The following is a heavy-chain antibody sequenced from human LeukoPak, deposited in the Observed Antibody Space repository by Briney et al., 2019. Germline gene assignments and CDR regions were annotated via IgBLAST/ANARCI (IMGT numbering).Heavy chain of an antibody. J-gene: IGHJ6*03. CDR1: GFTFSSYA. CDR2: ISTNGGST. D-gene: IGHD3-16*01. CDR3: ARAAGGYFYYYCMDV. Sequence: GGSLRLSCAASGFTFSSYAMHWVRQAPGKGLEYVSTISTNGGSTYYANSMKGRFTISRDNSKNTLYLQMGSLRAEDMAVYYCARAAGGYFYYYCMDVWGKGTAVTVSS. V-gene: IGHV3-64*01.